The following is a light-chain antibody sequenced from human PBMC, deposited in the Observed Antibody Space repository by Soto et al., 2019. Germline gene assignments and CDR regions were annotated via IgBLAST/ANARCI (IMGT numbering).Light chain of an antibody. V-gene: IGKV3-15*01. CDR2: GAS. Sequence: EIVRTQSPATLSVSPGERATLSCRASPSVSSTLAWYQQKPGQAPRLLIYGASTRATGIPARFSGSGSGTESTLTIRSLKSEDFTVDSCLHYHNLWAVGQGTKVDIK. J-gene: IGKJ1*01. CDR3: LHYHNLWA. CDR1: PSVSST.